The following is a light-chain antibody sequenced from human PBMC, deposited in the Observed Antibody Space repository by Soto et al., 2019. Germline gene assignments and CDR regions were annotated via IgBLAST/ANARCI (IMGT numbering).Light chain of an antibody. CDR3: QQYGGSPYT. V-gene: IGKV3-20*01. J-gene: IGKJ2*01. CDR2: GAS. CDR1: QSVRSNY. Sequence: EFVLTQSPGTLSLSPGERATLSCRASQSVRSNYLAWYQQKPGQAPRLLIYGASSRATAIPDRFSGTGSGTDFTLTISRLEPEDFAVYYCQQYGGSPYTFGQGTKLEIK.